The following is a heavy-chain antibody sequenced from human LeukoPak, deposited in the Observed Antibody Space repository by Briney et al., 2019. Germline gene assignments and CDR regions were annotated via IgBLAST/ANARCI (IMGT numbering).Heavy chain of an antibody. Sequence: GGALRLSRVASGFTFSSYGLHWVRQAPREGLEWVAYVRYDGSNKHHADSVKGRFTISRDNSKNTMYLQMNSLRVEDTAVYYCAKDRGSSWTFDYWGQGTLVTGSP. CDR1: GFTFSSYG. V-gene: IGHV3-30*02. J-gene: IGHJ4*02. CDR3: AKDRGSSWTFDY. CDR2: VRYDGSNK. D-gene: IGHD6-13*01.